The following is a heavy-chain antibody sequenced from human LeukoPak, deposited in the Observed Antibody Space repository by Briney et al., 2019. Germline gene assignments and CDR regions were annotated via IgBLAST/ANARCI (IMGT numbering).Heavy chain of an antibody. CDR3: ARGGVTGTTLSFDP. J-gene: IGHJ5*02. D-gene: IGHD1-7*01. V-gene: IGHV1-2*02. CDR2: INPNSGGT. Sequence: ASVKVSFKASGYTFTGYYMHWVRQAPGQGLEWMGWINPNSGGTNYAQKFQGRVTMTRDTSISTAYMELSRLRSDDTAVYYCARGGVTGTTLSFDPRGQGTLVTVSS. CDR1: GYTFTGYY.